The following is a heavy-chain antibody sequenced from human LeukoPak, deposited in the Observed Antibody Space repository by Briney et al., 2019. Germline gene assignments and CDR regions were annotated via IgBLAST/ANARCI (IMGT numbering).Heavy chain of an antibody. D-gene: IGHD7-27*01. V-gene: IGHV1-18*01. CDR3: ARGLLTARARDAFDI. Sequence: ASVTVSCKASGYTFTTYGISWVRQAPGQALEWIGRVSAYNGNTNYAQKLQGRVTMTTDTSANTAYMELGSLRSDDTAVYYCARGLLTARARDAFDIWGQGTMVTASS. CDR2: VSAYNGNT. J-gene: IGHJ3*02. CDR1: GYTFTTYG.